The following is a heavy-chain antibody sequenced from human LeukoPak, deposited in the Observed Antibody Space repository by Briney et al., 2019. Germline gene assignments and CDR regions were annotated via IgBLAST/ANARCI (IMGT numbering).Heavy chain of an antibody. CDR3: ARDLGAVAGPGYYYYGMDV. CDR1: GGSISSYY. Sequence: SETLSLTCTVSGGSISSYYWSWIRQPAGKGLEWIGRIYTSGSTNYNPSLKSRVTMSVDTSKNQFSLKLSSVTVADTAVYYCARDLGAVAGPGYYYYGMDVWGQGTTVTVSS. CDR2: IYTSGST. J-gene: IGHJ6*02. V-gene: IGHV4-4*07. D-gene: IGHD6-19*01.